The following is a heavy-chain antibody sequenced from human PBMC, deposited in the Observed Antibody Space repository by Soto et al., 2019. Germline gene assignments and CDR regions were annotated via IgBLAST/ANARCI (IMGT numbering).Heavy chain of an antibody. J-gene: IGHJ5*02. CDR3: ARRDRSGFPYWLDT. V-gene: IGHV4-31*03. CDR2: IYFSGTT. Sequence: QVQLQESGPGLVKPSQTLSLTCTVSGGSISSGDYYWSWIRQHPGKGLEWIGTIYFSGTTYYNPSLKSRVTISVDTSKSQFSLKLSSVTAADTAVYYCARRDRSGFPYWLDTWGQGTLVTVSS. CDR1: GGSISSGDYY. D-gene: IGHD3-22*01.